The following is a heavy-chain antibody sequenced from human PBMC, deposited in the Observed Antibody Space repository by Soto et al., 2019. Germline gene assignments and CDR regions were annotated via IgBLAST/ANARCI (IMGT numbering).Heavy chain of an antibody. CDR3: ARCGQYVDTAYIGT. V-gene: IGHV3-21*01. CDR2: ISSTRSYI. CDR1: GFTFRIHS. Sequence: PGGSLRLSCAASGFTFRIHSMTSARQAPGKGLEWVAFISSTRSYISYADSVKGRLTMSRDNAKNSPHLQMNSLRGEDTAVYYCARCGQYVDTAYIGTWGQGILVTVSS. J-gene: IGHJ4*02. D-gene: IGHD5-18*01.